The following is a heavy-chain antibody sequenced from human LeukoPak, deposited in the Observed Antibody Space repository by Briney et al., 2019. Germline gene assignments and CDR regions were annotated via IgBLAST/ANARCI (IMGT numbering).Heavy chain of an antibody. CDR3: TCLGDFWSGYSNGY. V-gene: IGHV3-73*01. CDR2: IRSKANSYAT. D-gene: IGHD3-3*01. Sequence: GGSLRPSCAASGFTFSGSAMHWVRQASGKGLEWVGRIRSKANSYATAYAASVKGRFTISRDDSKNTAYLQMNSLKTEDTAVYYCTCLGDFWSGYSNGYWGQGTLVTVSS. CDR1: GFTFSGSA. J-gene: IGHJ4*02.